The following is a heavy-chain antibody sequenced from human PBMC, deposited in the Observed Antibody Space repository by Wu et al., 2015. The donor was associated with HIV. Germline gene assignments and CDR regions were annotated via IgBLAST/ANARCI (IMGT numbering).Heavy chain of an antibody. CDR3: ARGRSDYYGSGNDAFDI. V-gene: IGHV1-8*01. CDR2: MNPNSGNT. CDR1: GYTFTSYD. Sequence: QVQPVQSGAEVKKPGASVKVSCKASGYTFTSYDINWVRQATGQGLEWMGWMNPNSGNTGYAQKFQGRVTMTRNTSISTAYMELSSLRSEDTAVYYCARGRSDYYGSGNDAFDIWGQGTMVTVSS. J-gene: IGHJ3*02. D-gene: IGHD3-10*01.